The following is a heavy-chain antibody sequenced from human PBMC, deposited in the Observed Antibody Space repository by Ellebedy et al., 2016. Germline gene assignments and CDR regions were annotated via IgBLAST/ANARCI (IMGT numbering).Heavy chain of an antibody. J-gene: IGHJ6*02. V-gene: IGHV3-30*18. CDR2: ISYDGSNK. CDR1: GFTFSSYG. Sequence: GGSLRLSXAASGFTFSSYGMHWVRQAPGKGLEWVAVISYDGSNKYYADSVKGRFTISRDNSKNTLYLQMNSLRAEDTAVYYCAKGFGDYVVRNPRFYYYGMDVWGQGTTVTVSS. D-gene: IGHD4-17*01. CDR3: AKGFGDYVVRNPRFYYYGMDV.